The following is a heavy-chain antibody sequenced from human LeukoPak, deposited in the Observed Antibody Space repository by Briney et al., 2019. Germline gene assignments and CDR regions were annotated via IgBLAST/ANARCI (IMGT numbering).Heavy chain of an antibody. J-gene: IGHJ6*02. CDR3: ARGPIPTAYYDILTDFHYGMDV. Sequence: GGSLRLSCAASGFTFSSYSMNWVRQAPGKGLEWVSSISSSSSYIYYADSVKGRFTISRDNAKNSLYLQMNSLRAEDTAVYYCARGPIPTAYYDILTDFHYGMDVWGQGTTVTVSS. V-gene: IGHV3-21*01. D-gene: IGHD3-9*01. CDR2: ISSSSSYI. CDR1: GFTFSSYS.